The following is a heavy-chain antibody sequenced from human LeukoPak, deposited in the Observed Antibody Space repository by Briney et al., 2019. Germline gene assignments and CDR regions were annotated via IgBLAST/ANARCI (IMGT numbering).Heavy chain of an antibody. V-gene: IGHV3-53*01. CDR2: IYSGGAT. CDR3: ARRGSGWEDGYFDL. Sequence: PGGSLRLSCAASGFTVSSNYMGWVRQPPGKGLEWVSLIYSGGATYYADSVKGRSTISRDNSKNMLYLQMNSLRAEDTAVYYCARRGSGWEDGYFDLWGRGTLVTVSS. J-gene: IGHJ2*01. D-gene: IGHD6-19*01. CDR1: GFTVSSNY.